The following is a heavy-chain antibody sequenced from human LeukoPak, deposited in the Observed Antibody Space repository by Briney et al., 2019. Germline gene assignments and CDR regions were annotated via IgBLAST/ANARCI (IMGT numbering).Heavy chain of an antibody. V-gene: IGHV3-21*01. CDR2: ISSSSSYI. CDR1: GFTFSSYS. D-gene: IGHD3-22*01. J-gene: IGHJ4*02. Sequence: GGSLRLSCAASGFTFSSYSMNWVRQAPGKGLEWVSSISSSSSYIYYADSVKGRFTISRDNAKNSLYLQMNSLRVEDTAVYYCARGRIYYDSSGYPHHFDYWGQGTLVTVSS. CDR3: ARGRIYYDSSGYPHHFDY.